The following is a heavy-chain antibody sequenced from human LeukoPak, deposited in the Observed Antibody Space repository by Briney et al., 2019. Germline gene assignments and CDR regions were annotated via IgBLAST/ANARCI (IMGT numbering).Heavy chain of an antibody. D-gene: IGHD1-26*01. CDR1: GFTFSSYA. CDR3: AKDLRVGPYYFDY. J-gene: IGHJ4*02. CDR2: ISGSGGST. Sequence: GGSLRLSCAASGFTFSSYAMSWVRQAPGKGLEWVSAISGSGGSTYYADSVKGRFTISRDNSENTLYLQMNSLRAEDTAVYYCAKDLRVGPYYFDYWGQGTLVTVSS. V-gene: IGHV3-23*01.